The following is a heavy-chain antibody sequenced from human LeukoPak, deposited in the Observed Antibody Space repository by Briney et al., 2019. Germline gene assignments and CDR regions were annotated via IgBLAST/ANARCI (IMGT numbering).Heavy chain of an antibody. V-gene: IGHV3-23*01. J-gene: IGHJ4*02. CDR2: IKGHGSTT. CDR1: GLTFTNYA. CDR3: VAGVDTLPGYPNVY. D-gene: IGHD3-9*01. Sequence: GGSLRLSCAASGLTFTNYAMTWVRQAPGKGLEWVSAIKGHGSTTYYTVSVKGRFTISRDNSKNTVYLQMNSLRAEDTALYYCVAGVDTLPGYPNVYWGQGTLVTVSS.